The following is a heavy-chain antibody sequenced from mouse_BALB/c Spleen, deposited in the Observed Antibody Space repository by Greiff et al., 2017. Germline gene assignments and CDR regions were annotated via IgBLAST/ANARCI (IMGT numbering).Heavy chain of an antibody. CDR3: AREGTTVVGYYAMDY. CDR1: GFTFSSYG. Sequence: EVKLMESGGGLVQPGGSLKLSCAASGFTFSSYGMSWVRQTPDKRLELVATINSNGGSTYYPDSVKGRFTISRDNAKNTLYLQMSSLKSEDTAMYYSAREGTTVVGYYAMDYWGQGTSVTVSS. CDR2: INSNGGST. J-gene: IGHJ4*01. D-gene: IGHD1-1*01. V-gene: IGHV5-6-3*01.